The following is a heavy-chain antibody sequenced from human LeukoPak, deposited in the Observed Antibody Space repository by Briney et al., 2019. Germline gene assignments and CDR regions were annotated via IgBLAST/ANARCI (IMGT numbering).Heavy chain of an antibody. CDR3: ASGFKKDIWSGYRGYYYMDV. Sequence: PSETLSLACAVYGGSFSGYYWSWIRQPPGKGLEWIGEINHSGSTNYNPSLKSRVTISVDTSKNQFSLKLSSVTAADTAVYYCASGFKKDIWSGYRGYYYMDVWGKGTTVTVSS. J-gene: IGHJ6*03. CDR1: GGSFSGYY. V-gene: IGHV4-34*01. CDR2: INHSGST. D-gene: IGHD3-3*01.